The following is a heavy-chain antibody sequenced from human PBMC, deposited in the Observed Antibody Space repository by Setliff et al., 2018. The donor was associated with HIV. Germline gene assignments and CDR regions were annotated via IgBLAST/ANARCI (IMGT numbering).Heavy chain of an antibody. J-gene: IGHJ4*02. V-gene: IGHV4-39*01. Sequence: SETLSLTCTVSGGSISSFRYYWAWIRQSPGKGLEWIGNVYHSGGTDYNPSLRSRVSISVDTSTNQFSLNLDAVTAADTAVYYCTRRFEKWLGFYYWGQRTLVTVSS. D-gene: IGHD6-19*01. CDR2: VYHSGGT. CDR1: GGSISSFRYY. CDR3: TRRFEKWLGFYY.